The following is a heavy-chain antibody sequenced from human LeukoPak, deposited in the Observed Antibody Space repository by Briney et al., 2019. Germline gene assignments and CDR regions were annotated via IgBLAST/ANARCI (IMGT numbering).Heavy chain of an antibody. CDR1: GGSISSYY. D-gene: IGHD5/OR15-5a*01. Sequence: SETLSLTCTVSGGSISSYYWNWIRQPAGKGLEWIGRLHSSGSTNYSPSLKSRVTLSLDTSKNQFSLNLSSVTAADTAVYYCARKSLRQDYFDYWGQGILVTVSS. V-gene: IGHV4-4*07. CDR3: ARKSLRQDYFDY. CDR2: LHSSGST. J-gene: IGHJ4*02.